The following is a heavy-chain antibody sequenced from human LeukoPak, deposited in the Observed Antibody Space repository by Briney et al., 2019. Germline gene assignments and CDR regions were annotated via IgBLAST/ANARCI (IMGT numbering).Heavy chain of an antibody. CDR3: ARDRGYYDSSVSFDY. Sequence: ASVKVSCKASGYTFTGYYMHWVRQAPGQGLEWMGWINPNSGGTNYAQKFQGRVTMTRDTSISTAYMEPSRLRSDDTAVYYCARDRGYYDSSVSFDYWGQGTLVTVSS. CDR1: GYTFTGYY. D-gene: IGHD3-22*01. CDR2: INPNSGGT. J-gene: IGHJ4*02. V-gene: IGHV1-2*02.